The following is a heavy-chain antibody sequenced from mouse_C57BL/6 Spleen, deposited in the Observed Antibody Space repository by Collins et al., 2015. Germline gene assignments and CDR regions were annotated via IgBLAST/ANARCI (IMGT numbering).Heavy chain of an antibody. J-gene: IGHJ3*01. D-gene: IGHD2-2*01. V-gene: IGHV1S34*01. CDR3: AKEGGYGYDWFAY. CDR1: GYSFTGYY. Sequence: LVKTGASVKISCKASGYSFTGYYMHWVKQSHGKSLEWIGYISCYNGATSYNQKFKGKATFTVDTSSSTAYMQFNSLTSEDSAVYYCAKEGGYGYDWFAYWGQGTLVTVSA. CDR2: ISCYNGAT.